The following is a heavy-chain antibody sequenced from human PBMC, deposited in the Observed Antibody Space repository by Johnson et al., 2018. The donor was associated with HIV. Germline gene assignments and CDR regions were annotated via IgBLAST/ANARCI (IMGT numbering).Heavy chain of an antibody. CDR2: IGNDGSNK. CDR1: GFTFSSYG. CDR3: AKGEAQEGWIQLWSYAFDF. Sequence: QVQLVESGGGVVQPGGSLRLSCAASGFTFSSYGMHWVRQAPGKGLEWVAFIGNDGSNKYYADSVTGRFTISRDNSRKTLYLQMTNLRIEETAVYYCAKGEAQEGWIQLWSYAFDFWGRGTMVTVSS. D-gene: IGHD5-18*01. V-gene: IGHV3-30*02. J-gene: IGHJ3*01.